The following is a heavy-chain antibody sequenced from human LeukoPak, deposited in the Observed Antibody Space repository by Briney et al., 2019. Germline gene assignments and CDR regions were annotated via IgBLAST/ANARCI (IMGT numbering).Heavy chain of an antibody. D-gene: IGHD3-10*01. CDR2: INPNNGVT. J-gene: IGHJ3*02. Sequence: GASVKVSCKASGYTFTGNYIHWVRQAPGQGLEWVGWINPNNGVTYYGQKFQGRVTMTRDTSIRAAYMDLSSLISEDTAVYYCAREGINRVRGVPFDIWGQGTMVTVSS. V-gene: IGHV1-2*02. CDR3: AREGINRVRGVPFDI. CDR1: GYTFTGNY.